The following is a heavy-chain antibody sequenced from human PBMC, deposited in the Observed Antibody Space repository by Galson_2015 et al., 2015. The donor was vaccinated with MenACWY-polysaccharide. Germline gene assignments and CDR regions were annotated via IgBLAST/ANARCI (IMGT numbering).Heavy chain of an antibody. D-gene: IGHD2-15*01. J-gene: IGHJ4*02. CDR2: ISSSSSYI. V-gene: IGHV3-21*01. CDR1: GFTFSSYS. CDR3: ASPYCSGGSCNPYYFDY. Sequence: SLRLSCAASGFTFSSYSMNWVRQAPGKGLEWVSSISSSSSYIYYADSVKGRFTISRDNAKNSLYLQMNSLRAEDTAVYYCASPYCSGGSCNPYYFDYWGQGTLVTVSS.